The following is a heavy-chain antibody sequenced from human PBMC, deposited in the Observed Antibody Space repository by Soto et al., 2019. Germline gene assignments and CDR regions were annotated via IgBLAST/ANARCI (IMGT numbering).Heavy chain of an antibody. CDR1: GFTFTDYG. J-gene: IGHJ4*02. D-gene: IGHD3-9*01. CDR3: ARGGREFDCLFPHLDY. CDR2: IWYDGSEK. V-gene: IGHV3-33*01. Sequence: QVQLVESGGGMVQPGGSLRLSCAVTGFTFTDYGMHWVRQAPGKGLEWVAVIWYDGSEKYYADSVRGRFDISRDNSKNTVSLQMHGLRVEDTAVYYCARGGREFDCLFPHLDYWGQGNLVIVSS.